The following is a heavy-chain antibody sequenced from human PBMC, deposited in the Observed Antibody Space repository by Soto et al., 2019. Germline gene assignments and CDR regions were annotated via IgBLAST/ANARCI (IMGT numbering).Heavy chain of an antibody. CDR2: INPSGGST. CDR3: ARDGDIVVVVAATLLAY. Sequence: QVQLVQSGAEVKKPGASVKVSCKASGYTFTSYYMHWVRQAPGQGLEWMGIINPSGGSTSYAQKFQGRFTMTRDTSTSTVYMELSSLRSEDTAVYYCARDGDIVVVVAATLLAYWGQGTLVTVSS. D-gene: IGHD2-15*01. CDR1: GYTFTSYY. J-gene: IGHJ4*02. V-gene: IGHV1-46*01.